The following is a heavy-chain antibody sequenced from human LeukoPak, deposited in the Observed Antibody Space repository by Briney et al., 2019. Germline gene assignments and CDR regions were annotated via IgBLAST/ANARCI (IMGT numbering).Heavy chain of an antibody. V-gene: IGHV3-7*03. CDR1: GFTFSNYW. J-gene: IGHJ1*01. Sequence: GGSLRLSCATSGFTFSNYWMSWVRQAPGKGLEWVANIKQDGSEKYYVDSVKGRFTISRDNAKNSLYLHMNSLTAEDTAVYYCGRAQWSPLPQHWGQGTLVTVSS. CDR3: GRAQWSPLPQH. CDR2: IKQDGSEK. D-gene: IGHD6-19*01.